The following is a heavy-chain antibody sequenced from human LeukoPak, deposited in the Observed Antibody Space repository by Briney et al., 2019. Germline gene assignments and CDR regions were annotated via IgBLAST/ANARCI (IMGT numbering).Heavy chain of an antibody. Sequence: PGASVKVSCKASGYTFTSYGISWVRQAPGQGLEWMGWISAYNGNTNYAQKLQGRVTMTTDTSTSTVYMELSSLRSEDTAVYYCAREKGESSTYYYDSSGPWGVVGDYWGQGTLVTVSS. V-gene: IGHV1-18*01. CDR1: GYTFTSYG. CDR2: ISAYNGNT. CDR3: AREKGESSTYYYDSSGPWGVVGDY. J-gene: IGHJ4*02. D-gene: IGHD3-22*01.